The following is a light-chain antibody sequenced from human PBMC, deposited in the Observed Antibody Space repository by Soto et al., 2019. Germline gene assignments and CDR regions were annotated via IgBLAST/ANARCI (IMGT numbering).Light chain of an antibody. CDR2: GAS. CDR3: QQYGSSST. CDR1: RGVSANY. Sequence: ENLLTQSPGTLSVSAGDGATLSCRASRGVSANYSAWYQQTPGQAPPLLIYGASNRAAGIPDRFSASGSGTDFTLTISDVQPEDFAVYYCQQYGSSSTFGQGTRLEIK. J-gene: IGKJ5*01. V-gene: IGKV3-20*01.